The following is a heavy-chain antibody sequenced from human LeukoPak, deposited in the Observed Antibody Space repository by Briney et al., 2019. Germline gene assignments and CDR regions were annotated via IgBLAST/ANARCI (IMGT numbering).Heavy chain of an antibody. V-gene: IGHV4-59*01. CDR3: ARASSGYYYFDY. CDR1: GGSISSYY. D-gene: IGHD3-22*01. CDR2: IYYSGST. Sequence: SETLSLTCTVSGGSISSYYWSWIRQPPGKGLGWIGYIYYSGSTNYNPSLKSRVTISVDTSKNQFSLKLSSVTAADTAVYYCARASSGYYYFDYWGQGTLVTVSS. J-gene: IGHJ4*02.